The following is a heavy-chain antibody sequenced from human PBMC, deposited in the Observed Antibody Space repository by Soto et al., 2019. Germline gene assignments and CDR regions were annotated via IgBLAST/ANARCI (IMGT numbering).Heavy chain of an antibody. J-gene: IGHJ5*02. CDR2: IYHSGST. D-gene: IGHD5-18*01. CDR1: GYSISSGYY. CDR3: ASQLIPLWYIGDNWFDP. V-gene: IGHV4-38-2*01. Sequence: SETLSLTCAVSGYSISSGYYWGWIRQPPGKGLEWIGSIYHSGSTYYNPSLKSRVTISVDTSKNQFSLKLSSVTAADTAVYYCASQLIPLWYIGDNWFDPWGQGTLVTVSA.